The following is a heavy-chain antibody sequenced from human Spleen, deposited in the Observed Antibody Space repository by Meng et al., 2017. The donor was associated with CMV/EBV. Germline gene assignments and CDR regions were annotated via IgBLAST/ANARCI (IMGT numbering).Heavy chain of an antibody. CDR3: ARGGQQLVPSDY. CDR2: MNPNSGNT. Sequence: CKASGYTFTSYDINWVRQATGQGLEWMGWMNPNSGNTGYAQKFQGRVTMTRNTSISTAYMELSSLRSKDTAVYYCARGGQQLVPSDYWGQGTLVTVSS. J-gene: IGHJ4*02. CDR1: GYTFTSYD. V-gene: IGHV1-8*01. D-gene: IGHD6-13*01.